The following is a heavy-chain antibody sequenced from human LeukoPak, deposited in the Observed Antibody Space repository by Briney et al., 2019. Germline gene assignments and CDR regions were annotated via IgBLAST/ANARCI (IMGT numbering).Heavy chain of an antibody. CDR1: GGSFSGYY. D-gene: IGHD1-26*01. Sequence: TSETLSLTCAVYGGSFSGYYWSWIRQPPGKGLEWIGEINHSGSTNYNPSLKSRVTMSVDTSKNQFSLKLSSVTAADTAVYYCARGRAPFDPWGQGTLVTVSS. CDR3: ARGRAPFDP. CDR2: INHSGST. J-gene: IGHJ5*02. V-gene: IGHV4-34*01.